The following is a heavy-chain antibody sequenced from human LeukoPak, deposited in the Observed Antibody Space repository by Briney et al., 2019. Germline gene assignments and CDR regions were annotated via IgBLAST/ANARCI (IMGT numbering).Heavy chain of an antibody. D-gene: IGHD4-11*01. CDR3: ALFDCSDYATDDTFDI. CDR1: GFSFSTSGMG. J-gene: IGHJ3*02. Sequence: SGPTLVIPSQTLTLTCTFSGFSFSTSGMGVGWVRQPPGKALDWLTLIYCADDKLYSPSLKSRLTTIYAPYKNQVVLTTTDLDSVDTATYYWALFDCSDYATDDTFDIWGQGTMVTVSS. V-gene: IGHV2-5*02. CDR2: IYCADDK.